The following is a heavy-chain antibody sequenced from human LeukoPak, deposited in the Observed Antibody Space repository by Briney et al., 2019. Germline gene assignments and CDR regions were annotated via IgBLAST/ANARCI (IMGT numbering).Heavy chain of an antibody. CDR1: GDSISLSFYY. D-gene: IGHD6-19*01. CDR3: ARGTLYRGWSYYLDF. V-gene: IGHV4-39*07. CDR2: VYYSGTT. Sequence: SETLCLTCSVSGDSISLSFYYWGWIRQPPGKALEWIGSVYYSGTTSYNPSLKSRVTISVDMSKNHFSLRLRSVTAADTAMYYCARGTLYRGWSYYLDFWGQGSQVTVSS. J-gene: IGHJ4*02.